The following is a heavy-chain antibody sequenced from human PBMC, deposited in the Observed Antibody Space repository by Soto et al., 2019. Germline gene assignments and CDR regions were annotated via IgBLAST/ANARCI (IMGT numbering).Heavy chain of an antibody. Sequence: PSETLSLTCAISGGSFSGYYWSWIRQPPGKGLEWIGDINHDGITNYNPSLKSRVTISVDTSKNQFSLKLSSVTAADTAVYYCARDSDSNFDYWGQGTLVTVSS. V-gene: IGHV4-34*01. CDR1: GGSFSGYY. CDR2: INHDGIT. D-gene: IGHD4-4*01. CDR3: ARDSDSNFDY. J-gene: IGHJ4*02.